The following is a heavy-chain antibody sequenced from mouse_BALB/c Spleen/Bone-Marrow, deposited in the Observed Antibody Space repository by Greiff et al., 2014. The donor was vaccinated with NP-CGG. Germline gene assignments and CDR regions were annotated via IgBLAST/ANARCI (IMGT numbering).Heavy chain of an antibody. Sequence: DVKLVESGGGLVQPGGSRKLSCAASGFTFSSFGIHWVRQAPEKGLGWVAYISSDSSTIYYADTVKGRFTISRDNPKNTLFLQMTSLRSEDTAMYYCTRSNYVGYYAMDYWGQGTSVTVSS. D-gene: IGHD1-1*01. CDR1: GFTFSSFG. V-gene: IGHV5-17*02. J-gene: IGHJ4*01. CDR3: TRSNYVGYYAMDY. CDR2: ISSDSSTI.